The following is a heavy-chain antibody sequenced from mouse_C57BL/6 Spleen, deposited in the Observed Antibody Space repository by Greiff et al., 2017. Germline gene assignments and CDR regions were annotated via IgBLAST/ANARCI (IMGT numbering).Heavy chain of an antibody. CDR3: ARSITHYAMDY. V-gene: IGHV14-3*01. D-gene: IGHD1-2*01. Sequence: VQLQQSVAELVRPGASVKLSCTASGFNIQNTYMHWVKQRPEQGLEWIGRIDPATGNTKYAPKFQGKDTITADTSSNTAYLQLSSLTSEDTAIYYCARSITHYAMDYWGQGTSVTVSS. CDR1: GFNIQNTY. J-gene: IGHJ4*01. CDR2: IDPATGNT.